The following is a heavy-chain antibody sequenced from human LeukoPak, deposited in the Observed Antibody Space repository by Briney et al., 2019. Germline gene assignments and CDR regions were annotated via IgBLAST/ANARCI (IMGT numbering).Heavy chain of an antibody. Sequence: GGSLRLSCAASGFTVGSNYMSWVCQAPGKGLEWVSIIYRGGSTNYADSVKGRFTISRDTSKNTLYLQMNSLRAEDTAVYYCARLSANSSAYFFDYWGQGTLVTVSS. CDR2: IYRGGST. CDR3: ARLSANSSAYFFDY. CDR1: GFTVGSNY. V-gene: IGHV3-66*04. J-gene: IGHJ4*02. D-gene: IGHD3-22*01.